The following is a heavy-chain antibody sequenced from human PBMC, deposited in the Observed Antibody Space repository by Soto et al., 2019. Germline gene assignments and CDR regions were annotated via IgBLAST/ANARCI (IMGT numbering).Heavy chain of an antibody. CDR1: GFTFSSYG. J-gene: IGHJ4*02. D-gene: IGHD3-22*01. CDR2: ISYDGSNK. Sequence: PGGSLRLSYAASGFTFSSYGMHWVRQAPGKGLEWVAVISYDGSNKYYADSVKGRFTISRDNSKNTLYLQMNSLRAEDTAVYYCAKVPLDYDSSGYYFDYWGQGTLVTVSS. V-gene: IGHV3-30*18. CDR3: AKVPLDYDSSGYYFDY.